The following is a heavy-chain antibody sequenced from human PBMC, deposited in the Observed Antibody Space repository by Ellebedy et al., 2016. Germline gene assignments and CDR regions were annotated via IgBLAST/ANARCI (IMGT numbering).Heavy chain of an antibody. D-gene: IGHD1-1*01. CDR2: INPSDGST. Sequence: ASVKVSCKASGYTFTSYDINWVRQATGQGLEWMGIINPSDGSTSYAQKFQGRVTMTRETSTSTVYMELSSLRSEDMAVFYCARGSNNYAFDIWGQGTMVTVSS. J-gene: IGHJ3*02. V-gene: IGHV1-46*01. CDR3: ARGSNNYAFDI. CDR1: GYTFTSYD.